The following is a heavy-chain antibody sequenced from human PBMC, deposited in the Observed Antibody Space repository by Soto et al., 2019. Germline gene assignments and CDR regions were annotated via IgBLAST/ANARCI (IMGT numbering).Heavy chain of an antibody. D-gene: IGHD5-12*01. CDR2: INPSCGST. CDR3: ARGAVEMATSPQELFFDY. V-gene: IGHV1-46*01. J-gene: IGHJ4*02. CDR1: GYTFTSYY. Sequence: ASVKVSCKASGYTFTSYYMHWVRQAPLQVLEWMVIINPSCGSTSYAQKFQGRVTMTRDTSTSTVYMELSSLRSEDTAVYYCARGAVEMATSPQELFFDYWGQGPMVTVSS.